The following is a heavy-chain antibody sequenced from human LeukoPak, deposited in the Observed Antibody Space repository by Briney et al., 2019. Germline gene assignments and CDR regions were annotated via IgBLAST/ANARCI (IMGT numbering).Heavy chain of an antibody. CDR1: GFTFSSYN. Sequence: GGSLRLSCAASGFTFSSYNMNWVRQAPGKGLEWVSSISSSSSYIYYADSVKGRFTISRDNAKNSLYLQMNSLRAEDTAVYYCARDANRRNYDFWSGYSGYYYGMDVWGQGTTVTVSS. CDR2: ISSSSSYI. V-gene: IGHV3-21*01. J-gene: IGHJ6*02. D-gene: IGHD3-3*01. CDR3: ARDANRRNYDFWSGYSGYYYGMDV.